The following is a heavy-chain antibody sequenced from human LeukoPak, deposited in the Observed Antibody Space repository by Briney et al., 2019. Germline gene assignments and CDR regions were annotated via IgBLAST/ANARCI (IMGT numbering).Heavy chain of an antibody. CDR2: IKSKTDGGTT. D-gene: IGHD6-13*01. CDR1: GFTFSNAW. V-gene: IGHV3-15*01. CDR3: TTGAPYSSSIFDY. Sequence: GGSLRLSCAASGFTFSNAWMSWVRQAPGKGLEWVGRIKSKTDGGTTDYAAPVKGRFTISRDDSKNTLYLQMNSLKTEDTAVYYCTTGAPYSSSIFDYWGQGTLVTVSS. J-gene: IGHJ4*02.